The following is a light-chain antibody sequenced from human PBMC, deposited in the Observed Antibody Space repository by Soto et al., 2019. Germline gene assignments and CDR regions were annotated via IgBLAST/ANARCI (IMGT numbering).Light chain of an antibody. Sequence: DILLTQSPPSLSASVGDRVTITCRASQSIARHLNWYQQKPGQAPKVLIYDSSNLESGVPSRFSGGGSGTDFSLTISSLHPEDVATYYCQQVDSYPRTFGQGTTGDIK. J-gene: IGKJ1*01. CDR2: DSS. CDR1: QSIARH. V-gene: IGKV1-39*01. CDR3: QQVDSYPRT.